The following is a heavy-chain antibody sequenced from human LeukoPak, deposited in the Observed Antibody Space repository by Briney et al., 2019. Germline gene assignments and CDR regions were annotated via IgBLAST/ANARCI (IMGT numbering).Heavy chain of an antibody. CDR1: GFIFSSYK. Sequence: GGSLRLSCAASGFIFSSYKMNWVRQAPGKGPEWVSYISSRSSTIYYADSVKGRFTISRDNAKNSLYLQMNSLRAEDSAVYYCTRETAFDFWGQGTVVTVSS. V-gene: IGHV3-48*03. CDR3: TRETAFDF. CDR2: ISSRSSTI. J-gene: IGHJ3*01.